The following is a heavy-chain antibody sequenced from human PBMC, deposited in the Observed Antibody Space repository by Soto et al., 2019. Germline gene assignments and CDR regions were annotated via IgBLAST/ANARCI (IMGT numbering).Heavy chain of an antibody. J-gene: IGHJ4*02. CDR2: INSDGSRT. CDR1: GFTFNNYW. Sequence: GGSLRLSCAASGFTFNNYWMHWVRQAPGKGLAWVSRINSDGSRTNYADSVKGRFTISRDNARNTLYLQMNSLRAEVTAVYYCARDFSGDQLVRGYWGQGALVTVSS. D-gene: IGHD6-6*01. CDR3: ARDFSGDQLVRGY. V-gene: IGHV3-74*01.